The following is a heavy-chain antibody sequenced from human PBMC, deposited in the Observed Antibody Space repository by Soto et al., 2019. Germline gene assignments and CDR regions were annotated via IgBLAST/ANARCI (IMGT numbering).Heavy chain of an antibody. V-gene: IGHV1-69*13. D-gene: IGHD3-3*01. CDR3: AREDYSRDFWSGYYTPSPPGGPLTFDYYYGMDV. CDR2: IIPIFGTA. Sequence: SVKGSCKASGGTFSSDAVGWVRQANGQGLEWMGGIIPIFGTANYAQKFQGRVTITADESTSTAYMELSSLRSEDTAVYYCAREDYSRDFWSGYYTPSPPGGPLTFDYYYGMDVWGQGTTVTVSS. J-gene: IGHJ6*02. CDR1: GGTFSSDA.